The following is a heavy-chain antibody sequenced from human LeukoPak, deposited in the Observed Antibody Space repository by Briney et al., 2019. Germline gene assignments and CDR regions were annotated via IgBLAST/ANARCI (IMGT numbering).Heavy chain of an antibody. V-gene: IGHV1-2*02. Sequence: ASVTVSCKASGYDFTEYYIHWVRQAPGQGLEWMGWINHNSGGTKYAQKFQGRVTMTRDTSISTAYMELSGLMSDDAAVYYCARDRGNYYGSGSYYTLWGQGTLVTVSS. CDR1: GYDFTEYY. J-gene: IGHJ4*02. D-gene: IGHD3-10*01. CDR3: ARDRGNYYGSGSYYTL. CDR2: INHNSGGT.